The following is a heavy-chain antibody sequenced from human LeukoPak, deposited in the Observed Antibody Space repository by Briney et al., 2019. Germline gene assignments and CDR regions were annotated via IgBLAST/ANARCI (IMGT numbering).Heavy chain of an antibody. J-gene: IGHJ4*02. D-gene: IGHD1-26*01. CDR3: ARDDSGSYYLYY. Sequence: SVKVSCKASGGTFSSYAISWVRQAPGQGLEWMGRIIPILGIANYAQRFQGRVTITADKSTSTAYMELSSLRSEDTAVYYCARDDSGSYYLYYWGQGTLVTVSS. CDR1: GGTFSSYA. CDR2: IIPILGIA. V-gene: IGHV1-69*04.